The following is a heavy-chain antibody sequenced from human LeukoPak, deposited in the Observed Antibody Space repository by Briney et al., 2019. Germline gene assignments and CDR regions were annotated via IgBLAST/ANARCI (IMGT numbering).Heavy chain of an antibody. CDR1: GFTFSSYG. V-gene: IGHV3-30*18. CDR3: AKETHPYGMDV. CDR2: ISYDGGNK. J-gene: IGHJ6*02. Sequence: PGRSLRLSCAASGFTFSSYGMHWVRQAPGKGLEWVAVISYDGGNKYYADSVKGRFTISRDNSKNTLYLQMNSLRVEDTAVYYCAKETHPYGMDVWGQGTTVTVSS.